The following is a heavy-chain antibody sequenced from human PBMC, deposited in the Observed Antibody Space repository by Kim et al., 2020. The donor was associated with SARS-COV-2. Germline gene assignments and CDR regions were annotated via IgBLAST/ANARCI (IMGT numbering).Heavy chain of an antibody. CDR3: ARDRYLADY. D-gene: IGHD1-20*01. V-gene: IGHV1-2*02. Sequence: GGTNDAQKFQGRVTMTRDTSISTAYMELSRLRSDDTAVYYCARDRYLADYWGQGTLVTVSS. CDR2: GGT. J-gene: IGHJ4*02.